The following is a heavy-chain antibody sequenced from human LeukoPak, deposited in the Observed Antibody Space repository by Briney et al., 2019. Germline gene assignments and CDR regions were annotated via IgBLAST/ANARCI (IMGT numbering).Heavy chain of an antibody. Sequence: ASVKVSCKASGYTFTGYYMHWVRQAPGQGLEWMGWINPNSGGTNYAQKFQGRVTMTRDTSISTAYMELSRLRSDDTAVYYCARDRGGHSSSSVIRFDPWGQGTLVTVSS. V-gene: IGHV1-2*02. CDR2: INPNSGGT. CDR1: GYTFTGYY. J-gene: IGHJ5*02. D-gene: IGHD6-13*01. CDR3: ARDRGGHSSSSVIRFDP.